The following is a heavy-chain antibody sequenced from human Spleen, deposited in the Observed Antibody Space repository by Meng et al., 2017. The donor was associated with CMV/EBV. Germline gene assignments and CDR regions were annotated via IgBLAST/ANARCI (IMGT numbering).Heavy chain of an antibody. D-gene: IGHD3-10*01. V-gene: IGHV5-51*01. CDR1: RYTLSTHW. CDR2: IYPSDSDT. Sequence: GGSLRLSCKGSRYTLSTHWIGWARQKPGKGLEWIGIIYPSDSDTIYSPSFQGHVTISADRSITTAYLQWGSLRASDTAMYFCATGVSRGVTIDYWGQGTLVTVSS. CDR3: ATGVSRGVTIDY. J-gene: IGHJ4*02.